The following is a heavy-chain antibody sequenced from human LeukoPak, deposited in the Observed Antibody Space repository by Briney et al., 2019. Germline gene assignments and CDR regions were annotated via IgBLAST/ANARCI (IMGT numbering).Heavy chain of an antibody. Sequence: PGGSLRLSCAASGFTFSSYAMSWVRQAPGKGLEWVSAISGSGGSTYYADAVKGRFTISRDNSKNTLYLQMNSLRAEDTAVYYCARNFYGSSGYYYAFDIWGQGTMVTVSS. V-gene: IGHV3-23*01. J-gene: IGHJ3*02. D-gene: IGHD3-22*01. CDR1: GFTFSSYA. CDR3: ARNFYGSSGYYYAFDI. CDR2: ISGSGGST.